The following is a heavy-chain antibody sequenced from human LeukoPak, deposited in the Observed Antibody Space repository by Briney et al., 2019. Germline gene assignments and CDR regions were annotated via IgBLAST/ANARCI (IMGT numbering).Heavy chain of an antibody. Sequence: QPGGSLRLSCAASGFTFSSYSMNWIRQAPGKGLEWVSYISSSSSTIYYADSVKGRFTISRDNAKNSLYLQMNSLRAEDAAVYYCARAVRYFDWLSTSPEYNWFDPWGQGTLVTVSS. CDR3: ARAVRYFDWLSTSPEYNWFDP. V-gene: IGHV3-48*01. CDR2: ISSSSSTI. J-gene: IGHJ5*02. D-gene: IGHD3-9*01. CDR1: GFTFSSYS.